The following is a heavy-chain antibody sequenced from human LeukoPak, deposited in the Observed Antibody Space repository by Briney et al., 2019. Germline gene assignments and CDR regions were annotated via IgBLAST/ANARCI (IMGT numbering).Heavy chain of an antibody. D-gene: IGHD1-26*01. V-gene: IGHV1-18*01. CDR3: ARGDSGSDYVLLGY. Sequence: ASVKVSCKASGYIFINYGITWVRQAPGQGLEWMGWISAYNGKTNFAQTFQGRVTMTTDTSTRTGYMELRSLRSDDTAVYYCARGDSGSDYVLLGYWGQGTLVTVSS. J-gene: IGHJ4*02. CDR2: ISAYNGKT. CDR1: GYIFINYG.